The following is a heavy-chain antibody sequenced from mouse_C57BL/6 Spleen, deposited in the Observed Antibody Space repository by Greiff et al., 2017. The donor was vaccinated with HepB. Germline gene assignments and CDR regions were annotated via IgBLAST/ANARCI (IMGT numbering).Heavy chain of an antibody. CDR3: ASGYGNYEFAY. Sequence: QVQLQQPGAELVRPGSSVKLSCKASGYTFTSYWMHWVKQRPIQGLEWIGNIDPSDSETHYNQKFKDKATLTVDKSSSTAYMQLSSLTSEDSAVYYCASGYGNYEFAYWGQGTLVTVSA. J-gene: IGHJ3*01. CDR1: GYTFTSYW. CDR2: IDPSDSET. V-gene: IGHV1-52*01. D-gene: IGHD2-1*01.